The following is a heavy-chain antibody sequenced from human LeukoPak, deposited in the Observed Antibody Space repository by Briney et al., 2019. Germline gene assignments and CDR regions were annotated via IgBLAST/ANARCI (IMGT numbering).Heavy chain of an antibody. CDR3: AKKSGYGYFDY. CDR1: GFTFRNSC. Sequence: GGSLRLSCAASGFTFRNSCMSWVRQAPGKGLEWVSAISGSGGSTYYADSVKGRFTISRDNSKNTLYLQMNSLRAEDTAVYYCAKKSGYGYFDYWGQGTLVTVSS. D-gene: IGHD5-12*01. J-gene: IGHJ4*02. V-gene: IGHV3-23*01. CDR2: ISGSGGST.